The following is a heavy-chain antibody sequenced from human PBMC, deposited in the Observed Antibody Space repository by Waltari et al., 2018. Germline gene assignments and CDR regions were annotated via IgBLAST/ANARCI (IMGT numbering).Heavy chain of an antibody. D-gene: IGHD6-19*01. CDR3: AREVSGGWTGMDV. CDR2: IIPILGIA. V-gene: IGHV1-69*09. Sequence: QVQLVQSGAEVKKPGASVKVSCKASGYTFTSYDINWVRQATGQGLEWMGRIIPILGIANYAQKLQGRVTMTTDTSTSTAYMELRSLRSDDTAVYYCAREVSGGWTGMDVWGQVTTVTVSS. CDR1: GYTFTSYD. J-gene: IGHJ6*02.